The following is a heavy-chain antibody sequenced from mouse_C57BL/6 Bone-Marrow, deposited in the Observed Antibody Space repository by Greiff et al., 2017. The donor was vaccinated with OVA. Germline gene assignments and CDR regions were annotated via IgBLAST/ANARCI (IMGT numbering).Heavy chain of an antibody. Sequence: EVQLQESGPELVKPGASVKIPCKASGYTFTDYNMDWVKQSHGKSLEWIGDINPNNGGTIYNQKFKGKATLTVDKSSSTAYMELRSLTSEDTAVYYCARGGYDYDDGYYFDDWGQGTTLTVSS. V-gene: IGHV1-18*01. CDR3: ARGGYDYDDGYYFDD. D-gene: IGHD2-4*01. CDR1: GYTFTDYN. CDR2: INPNNGGT. J-gene: IGHJ2*01.